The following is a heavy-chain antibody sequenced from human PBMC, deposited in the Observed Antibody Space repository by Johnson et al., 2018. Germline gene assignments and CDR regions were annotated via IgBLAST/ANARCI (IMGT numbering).Heavy chain of an antibody. CDR3: ARTYEYYYDSSGKVFAFDI. D-gene: IGHD3-22*01. Sequence: QVQLQESGPGLVKPSETLSLTCTVSGGSISSSSYYWGWIRQPPGKGLEWIGSIYYSGSTYYNPSLKSRVTISVDTSKNHFSLKLSSVTAADTAVYYCARTYEYYYDSSGKVFAFDIWGQGTMVTVSS. V-gene: IGHV4-39*07. CDR1: GGSISSSSYY. CDR2: IYYSGST. J-gene: IGHJ3*02.